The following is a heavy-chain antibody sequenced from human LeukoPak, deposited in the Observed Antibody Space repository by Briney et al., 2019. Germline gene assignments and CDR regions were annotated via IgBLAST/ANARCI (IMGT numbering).Heavy chain of an antibody. Sequence: GGSLRLSCAASGFTFSSYAMSWVRQAPGKGLEWVSAISGSGGSTYYADSVKGRFTISRDNSKNTLYLQMNRLRAEDTAVYYCAKGPGYSSGWAHSTNFDYWGQGTLVTVSS. D-gene: IGHD6-19*01. CDR1: GFTFSSYA. CDR2: ISGSGGST. V-gene: IGHV3-23*01. J-gene: IGHJ4*02. CDR3: AKGPGYSSGWAHSTNFDY.